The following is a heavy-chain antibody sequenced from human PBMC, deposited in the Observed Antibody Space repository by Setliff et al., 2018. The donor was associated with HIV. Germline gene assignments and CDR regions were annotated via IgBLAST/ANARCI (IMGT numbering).Heavy chain of an antibody. V-gene: IGHV4-39*01. CDR3: ARTTYSGSYFNDS. CDR1: GGSISSSTYY. D-gene: IGHD1-26*01. Sequence: PSETLSLTCTVSGGSISSSTYYWGWIRQPPGKGLEWIGNIHFSGSTYYNPSLKSRVTVSVDPSKIQFSLKLSSVTAADTAVYYCARTTYSGSYFNDSWGQGTLVTVSS. CDR2: IHFSGST. J-gene: IGHJ5*01.